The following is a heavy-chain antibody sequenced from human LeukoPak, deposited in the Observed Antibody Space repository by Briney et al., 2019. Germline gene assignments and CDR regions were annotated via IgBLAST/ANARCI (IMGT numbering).Heavy chain of an antibody. CDR3: ARTPGGMDV. V-gene: IGHV4-59*01. CDR2: IYYSGST. CDR1: GGSISSYY. Sequence: SETLSLTCTVSGGSISSYYWSWIRQPPGKGLEWIGYIYYSGSTIYNPSFKSRVTISVDTSRNQFSLKLNSVTAADTAVYYCARTPGGMDVWGQGTTVTVSS. J-gene: IGHJ6*02.